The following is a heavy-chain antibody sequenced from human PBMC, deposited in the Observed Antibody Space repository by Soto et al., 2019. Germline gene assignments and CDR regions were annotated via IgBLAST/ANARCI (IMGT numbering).Heavy chain of an antibody. CDR3: ARDLDDFWSGYYSDWYYGRDV. Sequence: QVQLVESGGGVVQAGRSLKLSCAASAFTFNNYAFHWVRQAPDKGLEWVAGISYDGGKKYYADSVKGRFTFSRDNSENTLYLQMNSLRVEDTGIYYCARDLDDFWSGYYSDWYYGRDVWGQGTKVFVSS. D-gene: IGHD3-3*01. J-gene: IGHJ6*02. CDR1: AFTFNNYA. V-gene: IGHV3-30-3*01. CDR2: ISYDGGKK.